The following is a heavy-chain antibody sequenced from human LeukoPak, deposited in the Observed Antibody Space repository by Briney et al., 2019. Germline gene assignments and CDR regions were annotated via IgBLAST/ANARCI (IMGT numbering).Heavy chain of an antibody. J-gene: IGHJ3*02. Sequence: SETLSLTCTVSGGSISSYYWSRIRQPPGKGLEWIGYIYYSGSTNYNPSLKSRVTISVDTSKNQFSLKLSSVTAADTAVYCCARERGGGYCSGGSCDDDAFDIWGQGTMVTVSS. CDR3: ARERGGGYCSGGSCDDDAFDI. CDR2: IYYSGST. V-gene: IGHV4-59*01. CDR1: GGSISSYY. D-gene: IGHD2-15*01.